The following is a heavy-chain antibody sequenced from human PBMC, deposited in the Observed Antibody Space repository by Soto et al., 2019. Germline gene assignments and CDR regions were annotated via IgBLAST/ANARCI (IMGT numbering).Heavy chain of an antibody. CDR2: IYYSGST. V-gene: IGHV4-59*08. CDR3: ARRWGDYFDY. CDR1: GGSISSYY. J-gene: IGHJ4*02. D-gene: IGHD3-16*01. Sequence: QVQLQESGPGLVKPSETLSLTCTVSGGSISSYYWSWIRQPPGKGLEWIGYIYYSGSTNYNPSLKSRVTISVDTSKNQFYLKLSLKLTSVTAADTAVYYCARRWGDYFDYWGQGTLVTVSS.